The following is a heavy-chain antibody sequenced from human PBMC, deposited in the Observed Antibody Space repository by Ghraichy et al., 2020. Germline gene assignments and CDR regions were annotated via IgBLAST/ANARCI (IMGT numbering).Heavy chain of an antibody. CDR2: IWYDGSNK. CDR3: ARDCIAAALYYYGMDV. D-gene: IGHD6-13*01. CDR1: GFTFSSYG. J-gene: IGHJ6*02. Sequence: GESLNISCAASGFTFSSYGMHWVRQAPGKGLEWVAVIWYDGSNKYYADSVKGRFTISRDNSKNTLYLQMNSLRAEDTAVYYCARDCIAAALYYYGMDVWGQGTTVTVSS. V-gene: IGHV3-33*01.